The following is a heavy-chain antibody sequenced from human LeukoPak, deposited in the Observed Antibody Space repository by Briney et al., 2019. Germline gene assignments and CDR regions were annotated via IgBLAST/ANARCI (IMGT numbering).Heavy chain of an antibody. D-gene: IGHD2-2*01. J-gene: IGHJ4*02. CDR1: GYTFSGYY. CDR2: ISPNSGDT. Sequence: ASVKVSCKASGYTFSGYYMHWVRQAPGQGHEWMGWISPNSGDTNYAQNFQGGVTMTRDTSISTAYMELSRLTSDDTAVYYCARGRDKTTSPAIDYWGQGTLVTVSS. CDR3: ARGRDKTTSPAIDY. V-gene: IGHV1-2*02.